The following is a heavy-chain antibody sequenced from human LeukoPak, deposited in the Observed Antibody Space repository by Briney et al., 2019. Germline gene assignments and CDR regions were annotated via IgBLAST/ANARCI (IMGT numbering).Heavy chain of an antibody. CDR1: GYTFTGYY. CDR2: INPNSGGT. Sequence: SVKVSCRASGYTFTGYYIHWVRQAPGQGLEWMGWINPNSGGTNYARKFKGRVTMTRDTSITTAYMELTRLISDETAVYYCARTYYDSRGYYYFDYWGQGTLVTV. J-gene: IGHJ4*02. CDR3: ARTYYDSRGYYYFDY. D-gene: IGHD3-22*01. V-gene: IGHV1-2*02.